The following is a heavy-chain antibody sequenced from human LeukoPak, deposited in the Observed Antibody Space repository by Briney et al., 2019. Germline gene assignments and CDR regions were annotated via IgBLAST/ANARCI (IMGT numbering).Heavy chain of an antibody. V-gene: IGHV4-59*11. D-gene: IGHD3-22*01. CDR3: ARGRITMIVVTAFDI. CDR2: IYYSGST. Sequence: SETLSLTCTVSGGSISSHYWSWIRQPPGKGLEWIGYIYYSGSTNYNPSLKSRVTISVDTSKNQFSLKLSSVTAADTAVYYRARGRITMIVVTAFDIWGQGTMVTVSS. J-gene: IGHJ3*02. CDR1: GGSISSHY.